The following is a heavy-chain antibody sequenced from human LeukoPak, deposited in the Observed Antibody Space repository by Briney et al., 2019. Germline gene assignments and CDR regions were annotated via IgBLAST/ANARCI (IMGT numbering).Heavy chain of an antibody. CDR1: GGTFSSYA. J-gene: IGHJ4*02. Sequence: ASVKVSCKASGGTFSSYAISWVRQAPGQGLEWMGGIIPIFGTANYAQKFQGRVTITADESTSTAYMELSSLRSEDTAVYYCARATGYYYGSGSYGEIDYWGQGTLVTVSS. CDR2: IIPIFGTA. CDR3: ARATGYYYGSGSYGEIDY. V-gene: IGHV1-69*13. D-gene: IGHD3-10*01.